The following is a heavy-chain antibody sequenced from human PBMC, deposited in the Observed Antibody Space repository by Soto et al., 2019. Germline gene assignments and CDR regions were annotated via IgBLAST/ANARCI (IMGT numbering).Heavy chain of an antibody. V-gene: IGHV3-48*03. CDR3: ARVRRGYSGYYLIDV. J-gene: IGHJ6*02. CDR1: GFTFSSFE. D-gene: IGHD5-12*01. CDR2: ISSSGSTK. Sequence: PGGSLRLSCAASGFTFSSFEMNWVRQAPDKGLEWASYISSSGSTKYYADSVKGRFAISRDNAKNSLWLQMSSLRAEDTAVYYCARVRRGYSGYYLIDVWGQGTTVTVSS.